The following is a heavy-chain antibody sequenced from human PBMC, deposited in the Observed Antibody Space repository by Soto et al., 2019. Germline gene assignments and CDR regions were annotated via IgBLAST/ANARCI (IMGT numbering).Heavy chain of an antibody. CDR2: IIPIFGTA. J-gene: IGHJ6*02. V-gene: IGHV1-69*06. CDR3: ARHGGSYNWNHAYYYYGMDV. Sequence: QVQLVQSGAEVKKPGSSVEVSCKASGGTFSSYAISWVRQAPGQGLEWMGGIIPIFGTANYAQKFQGRVTITADKSTSTAYMELSSLRSEDTAVYYCARHGGSYNWNHAYYYYGMDVWGQGTTVTVSS. D-gene: IGHD1-20*01. CDR1: GGTFSSYA.